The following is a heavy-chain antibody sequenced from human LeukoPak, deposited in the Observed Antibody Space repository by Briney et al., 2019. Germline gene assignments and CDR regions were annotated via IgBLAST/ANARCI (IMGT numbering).Heavy chain of an antibody. V-gene: IGHV1-69*13. J-gene: IGHJ4*02. CDR3: ARLGGYSYGPGFDY. CDR2: IIPIFGTA. D-gene: IGHD5-18*01. CDR1: GGTFSRYA. Sequence: ASVKVSCKASGGTFSRYAISWVRQAPGQGLEWMGGIIPIFGTANYAQKFQGRVTITADESTSTAYMELSSLRSEDTAVYYCARLGGYSYGPGFDYWGQGTLVTVSS.